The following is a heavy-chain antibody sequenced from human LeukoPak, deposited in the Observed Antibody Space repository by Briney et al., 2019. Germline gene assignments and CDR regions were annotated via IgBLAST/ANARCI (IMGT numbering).Heavy chain of an antibody. CDR2: ISWDGGST. CDR3: ARDDSSSFDY. V-gene: IGHV3-43D*03. Sequence: GGSLRLSCAASGFTFDDYAMHWVRQAPGKGPEWVSLISWDGGSTYYADSVKGRFTISRDNAKNSLYLQMNSLRAEDTAVYYCARDDSSSFDYWGQGTLVTVSS. J-gene: IGHJ4*02. D-gene: IGHD6-19*01. CDR1: GFTFDDYA.